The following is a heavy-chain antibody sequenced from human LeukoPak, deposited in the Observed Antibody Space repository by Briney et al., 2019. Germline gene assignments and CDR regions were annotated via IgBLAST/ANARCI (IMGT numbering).Heavy chain of an antibody. CDR3: SRQVVGNDY. V-gene: IGHV4-34*01. J-gene: IGHJ4*02. CDR2: INHSGYT. Sequence: TSETLSLTCAVHGESSFSSYYWSWIRQTPGGALEWIGEINHSGYTNYNPSLKSRVTLSIDTSKNQFSLRLNSVTAADTAVYYCSRQVVGNDYSGQGTLVTVSS. D-gene: IGHD3-22*01. CDR1: GESSFSSYY.